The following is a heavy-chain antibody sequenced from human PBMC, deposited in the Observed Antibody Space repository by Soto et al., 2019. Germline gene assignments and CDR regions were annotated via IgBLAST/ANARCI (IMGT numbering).Heavy chain of an antibody. Sequence: WLSXRLSGSAAVCSFSIYCIHLFRQAPGKGRVFVSRINSDGSSTSYADSVKGRFTISRDNAKNTLYLQMNSLRAEDTAVYYCASADDAYHKIFGVVSHYYYYGMEVWGQGTTV. J-gene: IGHJ6*01. CDR1: VCSFSIYC. CDR2: INSDGSST. D-gene: IGHD3-3*01. CDR3: ASADDAYHKIFGVVSHYYYYGMEV. V-gene: IGHV3-74*01.